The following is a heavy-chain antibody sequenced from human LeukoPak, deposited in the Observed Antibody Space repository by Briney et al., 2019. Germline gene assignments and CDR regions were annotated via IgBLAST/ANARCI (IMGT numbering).Heavy chain of an antibody. D-gene: IGHD1-7*01. CDR1: DFSVGSYY. V-gene: IGHV3-53*01. CDR2: IYSVGTT. J-gene: IGHJ4*02. Sequence: PGGSLRLSCAASDFSVGSYYMTWVRQAPGKGLEWVSLIYSVGTTFYADSVKGRFTISRDTSKNTLYLQMNSLRAEDTAVYYCAKIPSRRYNWNYAHFDYWGQGALVTVSS. CDR3: AKIPSRRYNWNYAHFDY.